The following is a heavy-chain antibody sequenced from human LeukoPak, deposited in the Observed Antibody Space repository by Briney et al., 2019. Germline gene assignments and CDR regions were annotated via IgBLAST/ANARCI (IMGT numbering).Heavy chain of an antibody. J-gene: IGHJ4*02. D-gene: IGHD1-26*01. Sequence: GGSLRLSCAASGFALSSYGMHWVRQAPGKGLEWVAVIWYDGSYEYNADSVKGRFSISRDNSKKTLYLHMNSLRVEDTAVYYCAREGGSYNFDYWGQGTLVTVSS. V-gene: IGHV3-33*01. CDR3: AREGGSYNFDY. CDR1: GFALSSYG. CDR2: IWYDGSYE.